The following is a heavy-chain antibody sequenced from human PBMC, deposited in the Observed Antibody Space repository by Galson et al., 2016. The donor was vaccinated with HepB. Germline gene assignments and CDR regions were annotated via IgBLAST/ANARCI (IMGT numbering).Heavy chain of an antibody. CDR2: ISDDGTNK. J-gene: IGHJ1*01. Sequence: SLRLSCAASGFSFRNYGTHWVRQAPGKGLDWVSAISDDGTNKYYADSVKGRFTISRDNSKNTLSLQMNSLGAEDTAVYYCVAGKEYFQHWGQGTLVTVSS. D-gene: IGHD6-19*01. V-gene: IGHV3-30*03. CDR1: GFSFRNYG. CDR3: VAGKEYFQH.